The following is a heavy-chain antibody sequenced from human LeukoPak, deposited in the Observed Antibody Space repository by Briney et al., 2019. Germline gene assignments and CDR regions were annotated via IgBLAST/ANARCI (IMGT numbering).Heavy chain of an antibody. CDR3: AKSRGYSYGAGWDY. Sequence: GGSLRLSCAASGFTFSSHAMSWVRQAPGKGLEWVSAISGSGGSTYYADSVKGRFTISRDNSKNTLYLQMNSLRAEDTAVYYCAKSRGYSYGAGWDYWGQGTLVTVSS. CDR2: ISGSGGST. D-gene: IGHD5-18*01. CDR1: GFTFSSHA. J-gene: IGHJ4*02. V-gene: IGHV3-23*01.